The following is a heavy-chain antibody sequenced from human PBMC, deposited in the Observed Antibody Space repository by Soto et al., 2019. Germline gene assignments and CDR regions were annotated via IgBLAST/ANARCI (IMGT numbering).Heavy chain of an antibody. CDR1: GFTFTRYS. V-gene: IGHV3-21*06. J-gene: IGHJ4*02. D-gene: IGHD3-10*01. CDR3: AREFEDLTSNFDY. Sequence: TGGSLRLSCAASGFTFTRYSMNWVRQAPGKGLEWVSSISSTTHYIYYADSMRGRFTISRDNAKNAVYLEMNSLRAEDTAVYYCAREFEDLTSNFDYWGQGTQVTVSS. CDR2: ISSTTHYI.